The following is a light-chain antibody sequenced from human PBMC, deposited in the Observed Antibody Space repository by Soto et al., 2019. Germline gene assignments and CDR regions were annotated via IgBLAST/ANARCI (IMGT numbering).Light chain of an antibody. CDR1: QTVRNNY. J-gene: IGKJ1*01. CDR2: DAS. CDR3: QQYNSFWT. V-gene: IGKV3-20*01. Sequence: EFVLTQSPGTLSLSPGERATLSCRASQTVRNNYLAWYQQKPGQAPRLLIYDASSRATGIPDRFSGGGSGTDFTLTISRLEPEDFATYYCQQYNSFWTFGQGTKVEIK.